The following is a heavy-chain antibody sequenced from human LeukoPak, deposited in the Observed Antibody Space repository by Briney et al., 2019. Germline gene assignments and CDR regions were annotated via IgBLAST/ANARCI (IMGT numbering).Heavy chain of an antibody. J-gene: IGHJ5*02. Sequence: EASVKVSCKASGYTFTGYYMHWVRQAPGQGLEWMGWINPNSGGTNYAQKFQGRVTMTRDTSISTAYMELSRLRSDDTAVYYCARVEYYDFWSGYYHRLDPWGQGTLVTVSS. CDR2: INPNSGGT. V-gene: IGHV1-2*02. CDR1: GYTFTGYY. CDR3: ARVEYYDFWSGYYHRLDP. D-gene: IGHD3-3*01.